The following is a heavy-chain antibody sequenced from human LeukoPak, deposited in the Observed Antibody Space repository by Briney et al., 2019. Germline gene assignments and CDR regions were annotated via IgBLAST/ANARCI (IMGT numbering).Heavy chain of an antibody. CDR3: ARDGSREVVSLWSFDY. D-gene: IGHD3-16*01. CDR2: ISYDGSNK. Sequence: GGSLRLSCAASGFTFSSYGMHWVRQAPGKGLEWVAVISYDGSNKYYADSVKGRFTISRDNAKNSLYLQMNSLRAEDTAVYYCARDGSREVVSLWSFDYWGQGTLVTVSS. CDR1: GFTFSSYG. V-gene: IGHV3-30*03. J-gene: IGHJ4*02.